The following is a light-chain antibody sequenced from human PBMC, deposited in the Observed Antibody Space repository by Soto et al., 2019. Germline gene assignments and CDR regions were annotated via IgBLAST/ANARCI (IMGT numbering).Light chain of an antibody. Sequence: QLTQSPSSLSASVGERVIITCRASQRVSRSLNWYQQKPGQLPKLLLYAASTLHSGVPSRFSGSGSGTDFTPTISSLQAKDFATSYCQQNDKTPPWTFGQGTKV. CDR1: QRVSRS. V-gene: IGKV1-39*01. CDR2: AAS. J-gene: IGKJ1*01. CDR3: QQNDKTPPWT.